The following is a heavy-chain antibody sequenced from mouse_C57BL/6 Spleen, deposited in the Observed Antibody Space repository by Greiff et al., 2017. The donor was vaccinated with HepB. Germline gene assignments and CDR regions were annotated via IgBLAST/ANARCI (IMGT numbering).Heavy chain of an antibody. J-gene: IGHJ2*01. CDR1: GYTFTSYW. V-gene: IGHV1-64*01. CDR3: ARLNYGSSFDY. CDR2: IHPNSGST. D-gene: IGHD1-1*01. Sequence: QVQLQQPGAELVKPGASVKLSCKASGYTFTSYWMHWVKQRPGQGLEWIGMIHPNSGSTNYNEKFKRKATLTVDKSSSTAYMQLSSLTSEDSAVYYCARLNYGSSFDYWGQGTTLTVSS.